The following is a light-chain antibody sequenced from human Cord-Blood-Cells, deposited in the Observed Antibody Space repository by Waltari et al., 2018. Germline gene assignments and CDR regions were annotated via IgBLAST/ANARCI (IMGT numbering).Light chain of an antibody. CDR2: DVS. CDR1: SSDVGVYNY. Sequence: QSALTQPRSVFGSPGQSVTIPCTGTSSDVGVYNYVSWYQQHPGKAPKLMIYDVSKRPSGVPDRFSGSKSGNTASLTISGLQAEDEADYYCCSYAGSYTYVFGTGTKVTVL. CDR3: CSYAGSYTYV. V-gene: IGLV2-11*01. J-gene: IGLJ1*01.